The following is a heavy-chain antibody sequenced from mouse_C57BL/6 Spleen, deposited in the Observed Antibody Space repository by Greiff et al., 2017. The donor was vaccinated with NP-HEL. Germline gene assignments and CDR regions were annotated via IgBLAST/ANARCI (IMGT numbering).Heavy chain of an antibody. D-gene: IGHD1-1*01. V-gene: IGHV3-6*01. CDR2: ISYDGSN. CDR1: GYSITSGYY. Sequence: DVKLQESGPGLVKPSQSLSLTCSVTGYSITSGYYWNWIRQFPGNKLEWMGYISYDGSNNYNPSLKNRISITRDTSKNQFFLKLNSVTTEDTATYYCARNYGSSYDFDVWGTGTTVTVSS. CDR3: ARNYGSSYDFDV. J-gene: IGHJ1*03.